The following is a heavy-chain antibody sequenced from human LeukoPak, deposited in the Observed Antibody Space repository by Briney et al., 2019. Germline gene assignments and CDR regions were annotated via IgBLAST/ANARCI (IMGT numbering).Heavy chain of an antibody. CDR1: GFTFSSYG. D-gene: IGHD6-19*01. CDR2: IWYDGSNK. V-gene: IGHV3-33*08. CDR3: AKTDGYTSGWPGIDY. Sequence: PGGSLRLSCAASGFTFSSYGMHWVRQAPGKGLEWVAVIWYDGSNKYYADSVKGRFTISRDNSKNTLYLQMNSLRVEDTAVYYCAKTDGYTSGWPGIDYWGQGTLVTVSS. J-gene: IGHJ4*02.